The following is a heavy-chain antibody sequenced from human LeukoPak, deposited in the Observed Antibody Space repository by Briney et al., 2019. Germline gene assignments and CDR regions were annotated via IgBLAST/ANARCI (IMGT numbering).Heavy chain of an antibody. CDR3: ASEHFSSIAARPYYFDY. J-gene: IGHJ4*02. Sequence: ASVKVSCKASGYTFTSYGISWVRQAPGQGLEWMGWISAYNGNTNYAQKFQGRVTITADESTSTAYMELSSLRSEDTAVYYCASEHFSSIAARPYYFDYWGQGTLVTVSS. D-gene: IGHD6-6*01. V-gene: IGHV1-18*01. CDR1: GYTFTSYG. CDR2: ISAYNGNT.